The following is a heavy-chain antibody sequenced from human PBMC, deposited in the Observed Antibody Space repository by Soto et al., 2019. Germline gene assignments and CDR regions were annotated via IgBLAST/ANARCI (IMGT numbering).Heavy chain of an antibody. V-gene: IGHV1-69*06. CDR1: GGTFSSYA. CDR3: ARCSSTSCYQAFDI. Sequence: ASVKVSFKASGGTFSSYAISWVRQAPGQGLEWMGGIIPIFGTANYAQKFQGRVTITADKSTSTAYMELSSLRSEDTAVYYCARCSSTSCYQAFDIWGQGTMVTVSS. J-gene: IGHJ3*02. D-gene: IGHD2-2*01. CDR2: IIPIFGTA.